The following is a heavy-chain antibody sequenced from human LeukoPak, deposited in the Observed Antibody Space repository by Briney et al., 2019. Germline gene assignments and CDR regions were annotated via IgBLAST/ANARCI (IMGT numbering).Heavy chain of an antibody. D-gene: IGHD3-10*01. V-gene: IGHV1-24*01. CDR3: ATGVRGHILH. J-gene: IGHJ4*02. CDR2: FDPEDGET. CDR1: GYTPTELS. Sequence: GASVKVSCKVSGYTPTELSMHWVRQAPGKGLEWMGGFDPEDGETIYAQKFQGRVAMTEDTSTDTAYMELSSLRSEDTAVYYCATGVRGHILHWGQGTLVTVSS.